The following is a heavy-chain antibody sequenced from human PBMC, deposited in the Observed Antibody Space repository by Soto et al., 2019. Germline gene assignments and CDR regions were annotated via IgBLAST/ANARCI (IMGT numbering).Heavy chain of an antibody. D-gene: IGHD2-15*01. CDR2: IDPSDSYT. CDR3: ARDKRIGYCSGGSCQGWFDP. J-gene: IGHJ5*02. Sequence: GESLKISCKGSGYSFTSYWISWVRQMPGKGLEWMGRIDPSDSYTNYSPSFQGHVTISADKSISTAYLQWSSLKASDTAMYYCARDKRIGYCSGGSCQGWFDPWGQGTLVTVSS. V-gene: IGHV5-10-1*01. CDR1: GYSFTSYW.